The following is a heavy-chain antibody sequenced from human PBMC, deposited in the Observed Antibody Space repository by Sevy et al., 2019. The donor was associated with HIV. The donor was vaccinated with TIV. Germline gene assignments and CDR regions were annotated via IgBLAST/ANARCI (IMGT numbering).Heavy chain of an antibody. V-gene: IGHV4-39*01. Sequence: SETLSLTCTVSGGSISSSSYYWGWIRQPPGKGLEWIGNFYYSGSTYYNPSLKSRVTISVDTSKNQFSLKLSSVTAADTAVYYCARLGRGEILYYFDYWGQGTLVTVSS. CDR3: ARLGRGEILYYFDY. D-gene: IGHD3-10*01. J-gene: IGHJ4*02. CDR2: FYYSGST. CDR1: GGSISSSSYY.